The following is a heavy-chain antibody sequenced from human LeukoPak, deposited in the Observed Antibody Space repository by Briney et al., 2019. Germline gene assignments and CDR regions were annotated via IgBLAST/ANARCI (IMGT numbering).Heavy chain of an antibody. CDR2: IYSGGST. CDR3: ARLHLYSSSWTSGWRYWYFDL. Sequence: PGGALRLSCAASGFTVSSNYMSWVRQAPGKGLEWVSVIYSGGSTYYADCVKGRFTISRDNSKNTLYLQMNSLRAEDTAVYYCARLHLYSSSWTSGWRYWYFDLWGRGTLVTVSS. D-gene: IGHD6-13*01. V-gene: IGHV3-53*01. J-gene: IGHJ2*01. CDR1: GFTVSSNY.